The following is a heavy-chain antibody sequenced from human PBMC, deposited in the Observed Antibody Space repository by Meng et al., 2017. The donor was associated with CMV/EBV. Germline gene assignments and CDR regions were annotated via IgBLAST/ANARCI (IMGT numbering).Heavy chain of an antibody. CDR2: IIPVVETA. J-gene: IGHJ4*02. Sequence: QVQLVPAAAEVKKPGSSVKVSCKTSGGTFSTIAISWVRQAPGEGLEWMGGIIPVVETANYAERFQDRVTITADDSTTTAYMELSSLRADDTALYFCARGGDSWYSDYWGQGTLVTVSS. CDR3: ARGGDSWYSDY. D-gene: IGHD1-26*01. CDR1: GGTFSTIA. V-gene: IGHV1-69*12.